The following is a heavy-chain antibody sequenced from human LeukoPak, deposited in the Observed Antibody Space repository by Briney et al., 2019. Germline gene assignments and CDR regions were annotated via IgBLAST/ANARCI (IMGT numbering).Heavy chain of an antibody. CDR3: ARDTFQPGLIDS. V-gene: IGHV3-21*05. Sequence: GGSLRLSCAASGFTFSRFAMNWVRQAPGKGLEWISYINTDSSDIHYADSVKGRFTISRDNASNTLFLQLSGLRAEDSAVYYCARDTFQPGLIDSWGQGTLVTVSS. CDR1: GFTFSRFA. D-gene: IGHD2-2*01. J-gene: IGHJ4*02. CDR2: INTDSSDI.